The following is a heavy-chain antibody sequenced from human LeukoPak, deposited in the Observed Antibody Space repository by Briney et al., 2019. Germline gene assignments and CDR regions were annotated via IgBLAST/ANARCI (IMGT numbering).Heavy chain of an antibody. CDR3: ARELRFPRYMDV. CDR1: GGSISSGDYY. J-gene: IGHJ6*03. CDR2: IYYSGST. D-gene: IGHD3-3*01. V-gene: IGHV4-30-4*08. Sequence: PSQTLSLTCTVSGGSISSGDYYWRWLRQPPGTGLEWIGYIYYSGSTYYNPSLKSRVTISVDTSKNQFSLKLSSVTAADTAVYYCARELRFPRYMDVWGKGTTVTVSS.